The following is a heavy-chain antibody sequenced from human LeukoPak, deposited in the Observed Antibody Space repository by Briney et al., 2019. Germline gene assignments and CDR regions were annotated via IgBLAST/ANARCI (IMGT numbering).Heavy chain of an antibody. CDR1: GGTFSSYA. Sequence: GASVKVSCKASGGTFSSYAISWVRQAPGQGLEWMGGIIPIFGTANYAQKFQGRVTITTDESTSTAYMELSRLRSEDTAVYYCARVGPGRAAHHDYWGQGTLVTVSS. V-gene: IGHV1-69*05. D-gene: IGHD1-14*01. CDR3: ARVGPGRAAHHDY. CDR2: IIPIFGTA. J-gene: IGHJ4*02.